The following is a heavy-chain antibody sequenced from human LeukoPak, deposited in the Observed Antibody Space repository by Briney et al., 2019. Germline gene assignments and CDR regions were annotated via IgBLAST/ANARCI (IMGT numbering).Heavy chain of an antibody. CDR3: ARDRQMVRGVMGSFDI. D-gene: IGHD3-10*01. CDR1: GYTFTSYA. V-gene: IGHV1-3*01. Sequence: GASVKVSCKASGYTFTSYAMHWVRQAPGQRLEWMGWINAGYGNTKYSQKFQGRVTITRDTSASTAYMELSSLRSEDTAVYYCARDRQMVRGVMGSFDIWGQGTMVTVSS. J-gene: IGHJ3*02. CDR2: INAGYGNT.